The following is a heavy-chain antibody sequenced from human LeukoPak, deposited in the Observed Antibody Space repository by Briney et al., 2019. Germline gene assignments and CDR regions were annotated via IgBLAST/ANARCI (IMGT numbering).Heavy chain of an antibody. D-gene: IGHD3-3*01. V-gene: IGHV4-34*01. Sequence: SETLSLTCTVSGGSISSYYWSWIRQPPGKGLEWIGEINHSGSTNYNPSLKSRVTISVDTSKNQFSLKLSSVTAADTAVYYCASRRVTFWSGYSSGPWGQGTLVTVSS. J-gene: IGHJ5*02. CDR3: ASRRVTFWSGYSSGP. CDR2: INHSGST. CDR1: GGSISSYY.